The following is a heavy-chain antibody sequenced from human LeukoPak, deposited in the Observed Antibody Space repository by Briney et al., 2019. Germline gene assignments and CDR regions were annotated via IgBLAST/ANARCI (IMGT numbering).Heavy chain of an antibody. CDR3: AKEQYYDSSGY. CDR1: GFTFSSYA. CDR2: INGSGGST. D-gene: IGHD3-22*01. V-gene: IGHV3-23*01. Sequence: GGSLRLSCAASGFTFSSYAMSWVRQAPGKGLEWVSDINGSGGSTYYADSVKGRFTISRDNSKSTLYLQINSLRAEDTAVYYCAKEQYYDSSGYWGQGTLVTVSS. J-gene: IGHJ4*02.